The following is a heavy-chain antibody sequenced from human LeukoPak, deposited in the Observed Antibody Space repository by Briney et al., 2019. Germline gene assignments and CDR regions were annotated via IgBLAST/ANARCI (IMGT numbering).Heavy chain of an antibody. CDR2: INHSGST. V-gene: IGHV4-34*01. CDR3: ARWVSGWPYYFDY. CDR1: GGSFSGYY. Sequence: PSETLSLTCAVYGGSFSGYYWSWIRQPPGKGLEWIGEINHSGSTNYNPPLKSRVTMSVDTSKNQFSLKLSSVTAADTAVYYCARWVSGWPYYFDYWGQGTLLTVSS. J-gene: IGHJ4*02. D-gene: IGHD6-19*01.